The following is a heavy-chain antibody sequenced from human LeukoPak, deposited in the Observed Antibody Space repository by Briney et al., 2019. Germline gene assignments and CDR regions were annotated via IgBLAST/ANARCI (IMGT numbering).Heavy chain of an antibody. D-gene: IGHD3-22*01. CDR1: GFTFSRFG. Sequence: GGSLRLSCAASGFTFSRFGMHWVRQAPGKGLEWVAVIWYDGSNKYYADSVKGRFTISRDNSKNTLYLEMDSLRAEDTAVYYCARDYYYDSSGYWVYYFDYWGQGTLVSVSS. V-gene: IGHV3-33*01. CDR3: ARDYYYDSSGYWVYYFDY. CDR2: IWYDGSNK. J-gene: IGHJ4*02.